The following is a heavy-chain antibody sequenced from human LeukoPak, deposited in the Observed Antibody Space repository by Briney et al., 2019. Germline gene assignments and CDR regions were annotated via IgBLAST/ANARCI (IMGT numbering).Heavy chain of an antibody. CDR2: INPNSGGT. D-gene: IGHD6-13*01. Sequence: GASVKVSCKASGYTFTGYYMHWVRQAPGQGLEWVGWINPNSGGTNYAQKFQGRVTMTRDTSISTAYMELSRLRSDDTAVYYCATAIAAAGTPDYWGQGTLVTVPS. V-gene: IGHV1-2*02. CDR3: ATAIAAAGTPDY. CDR1: GYTFTGYY. J-gene: IGHJ4*02.